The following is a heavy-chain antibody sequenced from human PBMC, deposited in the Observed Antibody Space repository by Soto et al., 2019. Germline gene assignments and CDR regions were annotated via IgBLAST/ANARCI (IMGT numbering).Heavy chain of an antibody. CDR2: IYYSGST. CDR1: GGSISSSSYY. D-gene: IGHD5-12*01. V-gene: IGHV4-39*01. CDR3: ARRLVATIGLFDY. J-gene: IGHJ4*02. Sequence: QLQLQESGPGLVKPSETLSLTCTVSGGSISSSSYYWGWIRQPPGKGLAWIGSIYYSGSTYYNPSLKRRVTISVDTSKNQFSLKLSSVTAADTAVYYCARRLVATIGLFDYWGQGTLVTVSS.